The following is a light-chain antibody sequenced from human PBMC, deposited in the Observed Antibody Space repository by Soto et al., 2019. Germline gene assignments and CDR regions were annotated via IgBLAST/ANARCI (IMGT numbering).Light chain of an antibody. CDR1: QSISSW. CDR2: DAS. V-gene: IGKV1-5*01. CDR3: QQYNSYSRT. Sequence: DIQMTQSPSTLSASVGDRVTITGLASQSISSWLAWYQQKPGKAPKLLIYDASSLESGVPSRFSGSGSGTEFTLTISSPQPDDFATYYCQQYNSYSRTFGQGTKVEIK. J-gene: IGKJ1*01.